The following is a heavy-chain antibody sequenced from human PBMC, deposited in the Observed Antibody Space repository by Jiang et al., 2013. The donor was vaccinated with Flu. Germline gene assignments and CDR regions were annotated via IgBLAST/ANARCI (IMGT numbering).Heavy chain of an antibody. D-gene: IGHD3-10*01. Sequence: GSGLVKPSETLSLTCTVSGGSISSSSYYWGWIRQPPGKGLEWIGSIYYSGSTYYNPSLKSRVTISVDTSKNQFSLKLSSVTAADTAVYYCARQEVWIGITMVRGVMPGGWFDPWGQGTLVTVSS. CDR1: GGSISSSSYY. CDR3: ARQEVWIGITMVRGVMPGGWFDP. J-gene: IGHJ5*02. V-gene: IGHV4-39*01. CDR2: IYYSGST.